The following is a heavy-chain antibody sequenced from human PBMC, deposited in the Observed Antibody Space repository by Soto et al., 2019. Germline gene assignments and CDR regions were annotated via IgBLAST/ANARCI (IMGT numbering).Heavy chain of an antibody. CDR1: EDTFVVYL. D-gene: IGHD3-10*01. J-gene: IGHJ6*02. CDR2: IYPGDSDV. Sequence: PGESLNSSCQGSEDTFVVYLIGWVRQLPGKGLEWMGTIYPGDSDVRYSPSFQGQVTISADKSVNTAYLHWSSLRAADTAIYYCASSLIILVGGKIFLWGVMAVWAQGTTVTVSS. V-gene: IGHV5-51*01. CDR3: ASSLIILVGGKIFLWGVMAV.